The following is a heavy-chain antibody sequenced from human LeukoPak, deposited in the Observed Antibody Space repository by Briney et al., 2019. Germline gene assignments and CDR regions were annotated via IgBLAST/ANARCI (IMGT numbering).Heavy chain of an antibody. CDR3: ARGDGYNFFDY. CDR2: GGAT. Sequence: GGATYYADSVKGRFTISRDNSENILYLQMKSLRAEDTAVYYCARGDGYNFFDYWGQGTLVTVSS. V-gene: IGHV3-53*01. J-gene: IGHJ4*02. D-gene: IGHD5-24*01.